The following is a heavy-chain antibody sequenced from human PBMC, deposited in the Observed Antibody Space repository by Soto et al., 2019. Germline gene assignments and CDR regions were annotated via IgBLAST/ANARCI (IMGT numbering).Heavy chain of an antibody. D-gene: IGHD4-17*01. Sequence: SETLSLTCTVSGDSVNNYYWSWIRQPAGKGLEWIGRTYPSGKTNFNPSLKSRVTVSVDTAKNQFSLRLTSVTAADTAVYYCAGGDYHWGAYFDQWGQGALVTVS. CDR1: GDSVNNYY. CDR2: TYPSGKT. CDR3: AGGDYHWGAYFDQ. J-gene: IGHJ4*02. V-gene: IGHV4-4*07.